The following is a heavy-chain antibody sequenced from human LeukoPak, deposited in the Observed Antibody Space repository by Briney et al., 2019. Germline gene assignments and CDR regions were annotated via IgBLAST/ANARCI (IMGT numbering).Heavy chain of an antibody. J-gene: IGHJ4*02. CDR1: GGSISSSSYY. V-gene: IGHV4-39*07. D-gene: IGHD3-22*01. CDR3: ARDFWIFTMRDSTVYFDY. Sequence: SETLSLTCTVSGGSISSSSYYWGWIRQPPGKGLEWIGSIYYSGSTYYNPSLKSRVTISVDTSKNQFSLKLSSVTAADTAVYYCARDFWIFTMRDSTVYFDYWGQGTLVTVSS. CDR2: IYYSGST.